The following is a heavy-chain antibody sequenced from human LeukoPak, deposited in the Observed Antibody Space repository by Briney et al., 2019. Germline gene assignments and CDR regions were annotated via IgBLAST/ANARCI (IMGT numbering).Heavy chain of an antibody. J-gene: IGHJ4*02. D-gene: IGHD3-10*01. Sequence: PGGSLRLSCAASGFTFSSYAMSWVRQAPGKGLEWVSAISGSGGSTYYADSVKGRFTISRDNAKNTLYLQMNSLRAEDTALYYCARDLHYGSADYWGQGTLVTVSS. CDR2: ISGSGGST. CDR3: ARDLHYGSADY. V-gene: IGHV3-23*01. CDR1: GFTFSSYA.